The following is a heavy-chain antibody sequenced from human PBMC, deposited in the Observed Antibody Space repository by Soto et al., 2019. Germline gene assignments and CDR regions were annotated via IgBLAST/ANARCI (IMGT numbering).Heavy chain of an antibody. D-gene: IGHD4-17*01. CDR1: GYPFTSYA. J-gene: IGHJ5*02. Sequence: QVQLVQSGAEVKKPGASVKVSCKASGYPFTSYALHWVRQAPGQRIAWMGWISAGNGNTKYSQKSQGRVPITRDTSASIAYLGQGRLRAEDTAGYYCARPRTVTTLNWFDPWGQGTLVTVSS. V-gene: IGHV1-3*01. CDR2: ISAGNGNT. CDR3: ARPRTVTTLNWFDP.